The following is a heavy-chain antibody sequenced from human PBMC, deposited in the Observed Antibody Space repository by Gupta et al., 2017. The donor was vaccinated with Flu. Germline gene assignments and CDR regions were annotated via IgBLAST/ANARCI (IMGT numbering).Heavy chain of an antibody. Sequence: VQLVEPGGGLVKVGGSLGLSCTASGVLFDYNSFHWVRQAPGKGLEWVAASSSNDVYRHDADSVKSRATISRDNARNSTYLEMNSLRVEDTAVYYCAKEAYGYYYTDVWGKGTTVTVSS. CDR2: SSSNDVYR. J-gene: IGHJ6*03. CDR3: AKEAYGYYYTDV. D-gene: IGHD3-10*01. V-gene: IGHV3-21*02. CDR1: GVLFDYNS.